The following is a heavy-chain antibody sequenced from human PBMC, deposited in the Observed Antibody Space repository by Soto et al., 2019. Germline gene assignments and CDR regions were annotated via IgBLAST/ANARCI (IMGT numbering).Heavy chain of an antibody. D-gene: IGHD2-21*02. J-gene: IGHJ4*02. CDR1: GGSISNYY. CDR3: ARAGLTATAPFDY. CDR2: IYYSGST. Sequence: QVQLQESGPRLVKPSETLSLTCIVSGGSISNYYWSWIRQPPGKGLEWIGYIYYSGSTNYNPSLPSRVTITVSTSKNQFPLKVTSGTAADPAGYFRARAGLTATAPFDYWGQGTLVTVSS. V-gene: IGHV4-59*12.